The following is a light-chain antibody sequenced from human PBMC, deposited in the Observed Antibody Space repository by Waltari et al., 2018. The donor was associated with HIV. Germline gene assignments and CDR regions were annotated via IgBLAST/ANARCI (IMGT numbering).Light chain of an antibody. V-gene: IGLV4-69*01. J-gene: IGLJ2*01. CDR3: QTWGTVL. Sequence: QLVLTQSPSASASLGASVKLTCTLSSGHSSYAIAWHQQQPEKGPRYLMNLKSDGSHSKGDGIPDRFSGSSSGAERYLTISSLQSEDKADYYCQTWGTVLFGGGTKLTVL. CDR1: SGHSSYA. CDR2: LKSDGSH.